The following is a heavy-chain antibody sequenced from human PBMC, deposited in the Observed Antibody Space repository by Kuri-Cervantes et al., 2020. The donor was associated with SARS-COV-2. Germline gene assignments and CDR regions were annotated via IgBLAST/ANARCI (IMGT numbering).Heavy chain of an antibody. CDR1: GYTFTGYY. CDR2: INPNSGGT. V-gene: IGHV1-2*02. Sequence: ASVKVSCKASGYTFTGYYMHWVRQAPGQGLGWMGWINPNSGGTNYAQKFQGRVTMTRDTSISTAYMELSRLRSDDTAVYYCARVLGSSTSCYWDWGQGTLVTVSS. D-gene: IGHD2-2*01. CDR3: ARVLGSSTSCYWD. J-gene: IGHJ4*02.